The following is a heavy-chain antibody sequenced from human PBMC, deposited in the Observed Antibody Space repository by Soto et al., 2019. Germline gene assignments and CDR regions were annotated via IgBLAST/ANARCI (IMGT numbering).Heavy chain of an antibody. J-gene: IGHJ4*02. CDR2: ISGSGGST. CDR1: RFTFNTYA. Sequence: EVQLLESGGGLVQPGGSLRLSCAASRFTFNTYAMSWVRQAPGKGLEWASGISGSGGSTYYADSVDGRFTISRDNSKNTLYLQMNSLRAEDTAVYYCAKYGSGWYDYYFDYWGQGTLVTVSS. CDR3: AKYGSGWYDYYFDY. V-gene: IGHV3-23*01. D-gene: IGHD6-19*01.